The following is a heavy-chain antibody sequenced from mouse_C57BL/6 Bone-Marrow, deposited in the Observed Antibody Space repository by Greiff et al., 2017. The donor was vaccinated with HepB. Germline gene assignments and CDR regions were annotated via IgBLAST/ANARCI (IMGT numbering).Heavy chain of an antibody. CDR2: IYPSDSET. CDR3: ARRGVYYYGSSQYYFDY. Sequence: VQLQQSGAELVRPGSSVKLSCKASGYTFTSYWMDWVKQRPGQGLEWIGNIYPSDSETHYNQKFKDKATLTVDKSSSTAYMQLSSLTSEDSAFYYCARRGVYYYGSSQYYFDYWGQGTTLTVSS. V-gene: IGHV1-61*01. CDR1: GYTFTSYW. J-gene: IGHJ2*01. D-gene: IGHD1-1*01.